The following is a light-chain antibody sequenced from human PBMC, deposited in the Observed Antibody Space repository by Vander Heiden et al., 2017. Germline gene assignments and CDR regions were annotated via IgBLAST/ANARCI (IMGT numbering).Light chain of an antibody. J-gene: IGLJ3*02. CDR3: MIWHSSAWV. CDR1: SGINVGTYR. Sequence: QAVLTQPSSLSASPGASASLTCTLRSGINVGTYRIYWYQQKPGSPPQYLLRYKSESDKQQGSGVPSRFSGSKDGSANAGILLISGLQSEDEADYYCMIWHSSAWVFGGGTKLTVL. V-gene: IGLV5-45*03. CDR2: YKSESDK.